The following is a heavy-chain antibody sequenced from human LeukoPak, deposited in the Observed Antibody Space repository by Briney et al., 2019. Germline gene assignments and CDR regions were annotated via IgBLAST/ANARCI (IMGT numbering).Heavy chain of an antibody. Sequence: ASVKVSCKASGGTFSSYAISWVRQAPGQGLEWMGRIIPIFGTANYAQKFQGRVTITTDESTSTAYMELSSLRSEDTAVYYCARHGHSSSWYSIDYWGQGTLVTVSS. CDR3: ARHGHSSSWYSIDY. D-gene: IGHD6-13*01. V-gene: IGHV1-69*05. CDR2: IIPIFGTA. J-gene: IGHJ4*02. CDR1: GGTFSSYA.